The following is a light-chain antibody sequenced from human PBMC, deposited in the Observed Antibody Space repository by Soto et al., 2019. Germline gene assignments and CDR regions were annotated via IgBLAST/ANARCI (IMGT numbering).Light chain of an antibody. V-gene: IGKV3-15*01. Sequence: EIVMTQSPATLSVSPGEGATLSCRASQSVSSNLAWYQQKPGQAPRLLIYGASTRATGIPARFSGGGSGTEFTLTITSLQSEDFAVYYCKQYNNWPPITFGQGTRLEI. J-gene: IGKJ5*01. CDR1: QSVSSN. CDR2: GAS. CDR3: KQYNNWPPIT.